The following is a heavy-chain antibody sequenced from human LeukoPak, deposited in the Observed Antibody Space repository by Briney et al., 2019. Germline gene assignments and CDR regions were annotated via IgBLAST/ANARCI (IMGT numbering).Heavy chain of an antibody. V-gene: IGHV3-49*03. Sequence: GVLRLSCTASGFTFGDYAMSWFRQAPGKGLEWVGFIRSKAYGGTTEYAASVRGRFTISRDDSKSIAYLQMNSLRAEDTAVYYCAKDQRMITFGPRALDYWGQGTLVTVSS. CDR3: AKDQRMITFGPRALDY. CDR2: IRSKAYGGTT. J-gene: IGHJ4*02. D-gene: IGHD3-16*01. CDR1: GFTFGDYA.